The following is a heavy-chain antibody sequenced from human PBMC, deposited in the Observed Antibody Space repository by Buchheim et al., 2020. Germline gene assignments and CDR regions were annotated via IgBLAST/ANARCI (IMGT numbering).Heavy chain of an antibody. J-gene: IGHJ6*02. V-gene: IGHV3-33*01. CDR1: GFTFSSYG. D-gene: IGHD3-3*01. CDR3: ARDSVLRFLEWFSGGMDV. Sequence: QVQLVESGGGVVQPGRSLRLSCAASGFTFSSYGMHWVRQAPGKGLEWVAVIWYDGSNKYYADSVKGRFTISRDNSKNTLYLQMNSLRAEDTAVYYCARDSVLRFLEWFSGGMDVWGQGTT. CDR2: IWYDGSNK.